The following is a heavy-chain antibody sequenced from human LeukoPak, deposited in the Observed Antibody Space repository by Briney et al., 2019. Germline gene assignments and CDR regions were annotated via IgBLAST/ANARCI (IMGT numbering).Heavy chain of an antibody. J-gene: IGHJ3*02. CDR1: GFTFSSYA. CDR3: AKGRPGAFDI. V-gene: IGHV3-23*01. CDR2: ISGSGAGT. Sequence: GGSLRLSCAASGFTFSSYAMNWVRQAPGKGLEWVSGISGSGAGTYYADSVRGRFTISRDNSKNTLYLQMNSLRAEDTAVYYCAKGRPGAFDIWGQGTMVTVSS.